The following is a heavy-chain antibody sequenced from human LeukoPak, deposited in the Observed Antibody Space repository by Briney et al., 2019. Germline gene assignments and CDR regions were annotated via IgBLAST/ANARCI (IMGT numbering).Heavy chain of an antibody. Sequence: GGSLRLSCAASGFTFDDYAMHWVRQAPGKGLEWVSGISWDSGGIGSADSVKGRFTISRDNAKNSLYLQMNSLRAEDTAVYSCARGTGYVDYWGQGTLVTVSS. D-gene: IGHD3-16*01. CDR2: ISWDSGGI. CDR3: ARGTGYVDY. V-gene: IGHV3-9*01. J-gene: IGHJ4*02. CDR1: GFTFDDYA.